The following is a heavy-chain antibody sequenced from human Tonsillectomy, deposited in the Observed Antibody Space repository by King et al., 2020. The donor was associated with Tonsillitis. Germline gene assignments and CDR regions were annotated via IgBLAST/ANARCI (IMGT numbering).Heavy chain of an antibody. Sequence: TLKESGPTLVKPTQTLTLTCTFSGFSLDTSGVSVGWIRQPPGKALECLALVYWNDDKRYSPSVKNRVTITKDTSKNQVVLALANMDPVDAGTYNCVYRRARAAAADAFDIWGPGTMVTVT. CDR3: VYRRARAAAADAFDI. D-gene: IGHD6-13*01. V-gene: IGHV2-5*01. CDR2: VYWNDDK. CDR1: GFSLDTSGVS. J-gene: IGHJ3*02.